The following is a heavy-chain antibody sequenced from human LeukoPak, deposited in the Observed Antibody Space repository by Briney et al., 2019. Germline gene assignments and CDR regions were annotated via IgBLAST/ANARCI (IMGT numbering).Heavy chain of an antibody. V-gene: IGHV3-23*01. CDR2: ISGSASHT. CDR3: AKGGHCSSTDCHDGRMDV. Sequence: PGGSLRLSCAASGFTFSDYAMSWVRQAPGKGLEWVSVISGSASHTNYADSVKGRFTISRDNSKNTLYLQMSSLRAEDTAVYSCAKGGHCSSTDCHDGRMDVWGKGTTVTVSS. D-gene: IGHD2-2*01. J-gene: IGHJ6*04. CDR1: GFTFSDYA.